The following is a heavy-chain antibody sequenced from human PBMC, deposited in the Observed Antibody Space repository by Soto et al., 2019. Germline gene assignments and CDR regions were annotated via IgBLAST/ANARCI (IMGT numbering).Heavy chain of an antibody. CDR2: IYYSGST. J-gene: IGHJ6*02. Sequence: SETLSLTCTVSGGSISSSSYYWGWIRQPPGKGLEWIGSIYYSGSTYYNPSLKSRVAISVDTSKNQFSLKLSSVTAADTAVHYCARASYGVFYYYYGMDVWGQGTTVTVSS. V-gene: IGHV4-39*07. CDR3: ARASYGVFYYYYGMDV. D-gene: IGHD5-18*01. CDR1: GGSISSSSYY.